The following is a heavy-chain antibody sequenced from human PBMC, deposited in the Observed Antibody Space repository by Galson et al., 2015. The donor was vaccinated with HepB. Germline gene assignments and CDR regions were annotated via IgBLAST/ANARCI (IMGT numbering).Heavy chain of an antibody. CDR1: GFTFSSYG. CDR3: AKERKDIVATIDY. CDR2: ISYDGSNK. Sequence: SLRLSCAASGFTFSSYGMHWVRQAPGKGLEWVAVISYDGSNKYYADSVKGRFTISRDNSKNTLYLQMNSLRAEDTAVYYCAKERKDIVATIDYWGQGTLVTVSS. V-gene: IGHV3-30*18. D-gene: IGHD5-12*01. J-gene: IGHJ4*02.